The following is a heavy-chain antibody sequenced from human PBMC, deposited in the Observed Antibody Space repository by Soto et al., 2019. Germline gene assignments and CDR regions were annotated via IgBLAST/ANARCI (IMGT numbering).Heavy chain of an antibody. Sequence: SETLSLTCSVSGDSISRIDYYWTWIRQHPEKGLEWIGNIYFRGNTYYSPSLESRLTISVDTSKNQFSLKLTSVTAADTAVYYCAREGGSYDSGGYLIRGAFDIWGQGTMVT. CDR1: GDSISRIDYY. D-gene: IGHD3-22*01. CDR2: IYFRGNT. J-gene: IGHJ3*02. CDR3: AREGGSYDSGGYLIRGAFDI. V-gene: IGHV4-31*03.